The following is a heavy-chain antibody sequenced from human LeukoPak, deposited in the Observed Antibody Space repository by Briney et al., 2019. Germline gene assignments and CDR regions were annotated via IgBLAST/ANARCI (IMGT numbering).Heavy chain of an antibody. CDR3: ARARSGYVYRDGFDI. D-gene: IGHD3-16*01. CDR1: GYTFTSNY. Sequence: ASVKVSCKAFGYTFTSNYMHWVRQAPGQGPEWMGVISPSGGSTTYAQKLQGRVTLTRDMSTSTVYMELSRLRSDDTAVYYCARARSGYVYRDGFDIWGQGTMVTVSS. V-gene: IGHV1-46*01. CDR2: ISPSGGST. J-gene: IGHJ3*02.